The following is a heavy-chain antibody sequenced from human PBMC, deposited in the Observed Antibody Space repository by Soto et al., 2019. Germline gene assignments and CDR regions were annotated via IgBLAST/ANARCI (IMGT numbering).Heavy chain of an antibody. Sequence: ASVKVSCKASGYTFTGYYMHWVRQAPGQGLEWMGWINPNSGGTNYAQKFQGWVTMTRDTSISTAYMELSRLRSDDTAVYYCAREAGQYCSGGSCYSMPPSFDYWGQGTLVTVPQ. CDR1: GYTFTGYY. V-gene: IGHV1-2*04. CDR2: INPNSGGT. J-gene: IGHJ4*02. CDR3: AREAGQYCSGGSCYSMPPSFDY. D-gene: IGHD2-15*01.